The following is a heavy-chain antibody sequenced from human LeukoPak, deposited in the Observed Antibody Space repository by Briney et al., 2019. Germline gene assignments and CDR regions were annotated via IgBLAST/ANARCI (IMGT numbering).Heavy chain of an antibody. CDR2: LYSGGGT. CDR1: GFTVSNNY. Sequence: GGSLRLSCAASGFTVSNNYINWVRQAPGKGLEWDSVLYSGGGTYHADSVKGRFTISSDNSKNTLYLQMNNLRAEDTAVYYCARDGSGGYRNRGVFDIWGQGTMVTVSS. D-gene: IGHD5-18*01. J-gene: IGHJ3*02. CDR3: ARDGSGGYRNRGVFDI. V-gene: IGHV3-53*01.